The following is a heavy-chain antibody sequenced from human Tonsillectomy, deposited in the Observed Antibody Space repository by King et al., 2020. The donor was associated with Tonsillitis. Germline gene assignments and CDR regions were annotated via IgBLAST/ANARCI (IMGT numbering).Heavy chain of an antibody. Sequence: VQLVESGGGLVKPGGSLRLSCAASGFTFSDYYMSWIRQAPGKGLEWVSYISSSSSYTNYADSVKGRFTISRDNAKNSLYLPMNSLRAEDTAVYYCARVLGIAAAGGGLNYYGMDVWGQGTTVTVSS. CDR1: GFTFSDYY. CDR3: ARVLGIAAAGGGLNYYGMDV. J-gene: IGHJ6*02. V-gene: IGHV3-11*06. CDR2: ISSSSSYT. D-gene: IGHD6-13*01.